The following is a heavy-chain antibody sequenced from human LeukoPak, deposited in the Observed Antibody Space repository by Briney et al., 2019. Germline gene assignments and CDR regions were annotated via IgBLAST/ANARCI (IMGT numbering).Heavy chain of an antibody. V-gene: IGHV3-30*02. D-gene: IGHD6-19*01. CDR2: ILWGGGRQ. CDR1: GFDIRSYG. Sequence: GGSLRLSCAASGFDIRSYGMHWVRQAPGKGREWLAFILWGGGRQYYADSVKGRFTISRDNSKNMLYLQMNSLRGDDTAVYYCAKREAVATTSDFDYWGQGTLVIVSP. J-gene: IGHJ4*02. CDR3: AKREAVATTSDFDY.